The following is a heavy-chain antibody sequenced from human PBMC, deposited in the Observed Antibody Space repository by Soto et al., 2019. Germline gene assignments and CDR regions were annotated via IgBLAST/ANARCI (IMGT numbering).Heavy chain of an antibody. V-gene: IGHV1-2*02. D-gene: IGHD6-19*01. CDR1: GYPFTGYY. CDR3: ARMHSTGWFGACDF. J-gene: IGHJ3*01. Sequence: EASVKVSCKPSGYPFTGYYLHWVRPAPGQGLEWMGWINPYSGDTKFAEQFQGRVTMTRDTSMSTAFMELSSLRFDDTAIYYCARMHSTGWFGACDFWGQGTMVIVSS. CDR2: INPYSGDT.